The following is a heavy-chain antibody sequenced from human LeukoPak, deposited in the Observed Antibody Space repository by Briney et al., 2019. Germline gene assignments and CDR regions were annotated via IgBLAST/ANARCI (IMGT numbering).Heavy chain of an antibody. CDR2: IYSGGST. J-gene: IGHJ6*02. V-gene: IGHV3-53*05. Sequence: PGGSLRLSCAASGFTVSSNYMSWVRQAPGKGLEWVSVIYSGGSTYYADSVKGRFTISRDNSKNTLYLQMNSLRAEDTAVYYCAKGSRWWSGSSQGHGMDVWGQGTTVTVSS. D-gene: IGHD2-15*01. CDR1: GFTVSSNY. CDR3: AKGSRWWSGSSQGHGMDV.